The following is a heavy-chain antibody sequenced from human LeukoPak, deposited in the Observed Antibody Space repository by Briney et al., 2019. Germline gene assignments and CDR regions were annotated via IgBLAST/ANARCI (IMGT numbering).Heavy chain of an antibody. Sequence: SVKVSCKASGFTLIKSAVQWVRQARGQRLEWVGWIIVGSGQTRYAQKFQERVTITRDMSTSTAFLELSSLRSEDSAVYYCAAGDTLVRGVIIPFAPWGQGPLVTVSS. CDR3: AAGDTLVRGVIIPFAP. V-gene: IGHV1-58*01. J-gene: IGHJ5*02. CDR2: IIVGSGQT. CDR1: GFTLIKSA. D-gene: IGHD3-10*01.